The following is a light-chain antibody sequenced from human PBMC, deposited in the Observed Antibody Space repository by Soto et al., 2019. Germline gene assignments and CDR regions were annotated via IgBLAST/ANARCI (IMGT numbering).Light chain of an antibody. V-gene: IGKV3-11*01. CDR2: GSS. CDR3: QQRSNS. CDR1: QSVRSY. J-gene: IGKJ4*01. Sequence: EIVLTQSPGTLSLSPGERATLSCRASQSVRSYLAWYQQKPGQAPRLLIYGSSSRATGIPARFSGSGSGTDFTLTISSLEPEDFAVYYCQQRSNSFGGGTKVDIK.